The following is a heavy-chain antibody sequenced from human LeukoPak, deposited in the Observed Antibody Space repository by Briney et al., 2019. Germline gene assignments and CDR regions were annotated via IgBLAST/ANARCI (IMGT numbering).Heavy chain of an antibody. J-gene: IGHJ2*01. Sequence: SETLSLTCTVSGGSISSFYWSWLRQPPGRGLEWIGSIYYSGSTNYNPSLKSRVSISVVTSKNQFSLKLSSVTAADTAVYYCARQREGYFDLWGRGTRVTVSS. CDR1: GGSISSFY. V-gene: IGHV4-59*08. CDR3: ARQREGYFDL. CDR2: IYYSGST.